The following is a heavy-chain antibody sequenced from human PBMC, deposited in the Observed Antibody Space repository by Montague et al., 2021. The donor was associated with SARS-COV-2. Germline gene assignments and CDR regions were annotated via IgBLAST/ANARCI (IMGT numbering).Heavy chain of an antibody. CDR1: GGSFSGYY. Sequence: SETLSLTCAVYGGSFSGYYWGWIRQPPGKGLEWIGSIFYSGTTYFHPSLRSRVTISLDTSKNQFSLKLSSVTAADTAVYYCVYGGDYWGQGTLVTVSS. CDR2: IFYSGTT. D-gene: IGHD4-23*01. V-gene: IGHV4-34*12. CDR3: VYGGDY. J-gene: IGHJ4*02.